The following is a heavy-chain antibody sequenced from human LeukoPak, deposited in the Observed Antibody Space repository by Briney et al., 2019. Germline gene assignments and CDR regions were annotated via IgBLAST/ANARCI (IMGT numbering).Heavy chain of an antibody. J-gene: IGHJ5*02. D-gene: IGHD2-2*01. V-gene: IGHV1-8*03. CDR1: GYTFTSYD. Sequence: GASVKVSCKASGYTFTSYDINWVRQATGQGLEWMGWMNPNSGNTGYAQKFQGRVTITRNTSISTAYMELSSLRSEDTAVYYCARYQPAAIGNWFDPWGQGTLVTVSS. CDR3: ARYQPAAIGNWFDP. CDR2: MNPNSGNT.